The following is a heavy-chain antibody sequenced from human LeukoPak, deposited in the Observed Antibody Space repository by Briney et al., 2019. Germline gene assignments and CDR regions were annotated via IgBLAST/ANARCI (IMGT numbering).Heavy chain of an antibody. J-gene: IGHJ6*03. CDR1: GYTFTSYG. CDR2: ISAYNGNT. CDR3: ARGLGVSDYYYYYMDV. D-gene: IGHD3-10*01. Sequence: GASVKVSCKASGYTFTSYGISWVRQAPGQGLEWMGWISAYNGNTNYAQKFQGRVTMTRDTSISTAYMELSRLRSDDTAVYYCARGLGVSDYYYYYMDVWGKGTTVTVSS. V-gene: IGHV1-18*01.